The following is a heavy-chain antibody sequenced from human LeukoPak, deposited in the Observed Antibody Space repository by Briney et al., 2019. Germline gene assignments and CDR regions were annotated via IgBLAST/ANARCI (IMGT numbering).Heavy chain of an antibody. D-gene: IGHD2/OR15-2a*01. CDR1: RFTFSSYG. J-gene: IGHJ4*02. V-gene: IGHV3-30*18. CDR2: ISYDGSNK. Sequence: GGSLRLSCAASRFTFSSYGMHWVRQAPGKGLEWVAVISYDGSNKYYADSVKGRFTISRDNSKNTLYLQMNSLRAEDTAVYYCAKGVTSYDYWGQGTLVTVSS. CDR3: AKGVTSYDY.